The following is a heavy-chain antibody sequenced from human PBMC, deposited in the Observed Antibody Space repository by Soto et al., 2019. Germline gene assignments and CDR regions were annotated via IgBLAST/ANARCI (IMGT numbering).Heavy chain of an antibody. V-gene: IGHV1-69*02. J-gene: IGHJ5*02. Sequence: SVKGAWKGAGEGLSGDTGGWGRQAPGQGLEWMGRIIPILGIANYAQKFQGRVTITADKSTSTAYMELSSLRSEDTAVYYCARAPDPGYCSSTSCNNWFDPWGQGTLVTVSS. CDR3: ARAPDPGYCSSTSCNNWFDP. CDR2: IIPILGIA. D-gene: IGHD2-2*01. CDR1: GEGLSGDT.